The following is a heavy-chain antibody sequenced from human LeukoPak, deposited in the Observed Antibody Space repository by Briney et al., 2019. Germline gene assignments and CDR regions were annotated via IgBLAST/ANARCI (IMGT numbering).Heavy chain of an antibody. D-gene: IGHD6-6*01. CDR2: ISSSSSTI. CDR3: AREVYSSSIYYYYGMDV. CDR1: GFTFSSYS. Sequence: GGSLRLSCAASGFTFSSYSMNWVRQAPGKGLEWVSYISSSSSTIYYADSVKGRFTISRDNAKNSLYLQMNSLRDEDTAVYYCAREVYSSSIYYYYGMDVWGQGTTVTVSS. V-gene: IGHV3-48*02. J-gene: IGHJ6*02.